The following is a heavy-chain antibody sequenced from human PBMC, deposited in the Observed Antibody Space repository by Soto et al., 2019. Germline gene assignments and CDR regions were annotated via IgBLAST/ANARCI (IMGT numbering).Heavy chain of an antibody. CDR1: GFSFSTYS. Sequence: VMLVESGGGLVQPGGSLRLSCAASGFSFSTYSMNWVRQAPGKGLEWVAYISKGITTTHYADSVRGRFTISRDNAKNSLFLQMDSLKVEDTAVYYCTRDPEALDYWGQGTLVTVSS. CDR2: ISKGITTT. V-gene: IGHV3-48*01. J-gene: IGHJ4*02. CDR3: TRDPEALDY.